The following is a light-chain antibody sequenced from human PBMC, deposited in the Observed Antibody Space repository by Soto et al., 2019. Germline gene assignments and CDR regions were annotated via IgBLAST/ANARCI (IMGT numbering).Light chain of an antibody. CDR1: SSDVGNYNY. Sequence: QSALTQPPSASGSPGQSVTISCTGTSSDVGNYNYVSWYQQHPGKAPKLMIYEVTKRPSGVPDRFSGSKSGNTASLTVSGLQAEDEPDYYFSSYAGSKTLFGGGTKVTVL. J-gene: IGLJ3*02. V-gene: IGLV2-8*01. CDR3: SSYAGSKTL. CDR2: EVT.